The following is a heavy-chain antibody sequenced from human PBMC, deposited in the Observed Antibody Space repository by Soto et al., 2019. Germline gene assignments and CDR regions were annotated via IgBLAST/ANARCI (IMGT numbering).Heavy chain of an antibody. CDR1: GFTFSSYA. D-gene: IGHD1-20*01. CDR3: AKYNYMSY. CDR2: ISGSGGST. V-gene: IGHV3-23*01. Sequence: EVQLLESGGGLVQPGGSLRLSCAASGFTFSSYAMSWVRQAPGKGLEWVSAISGSGGSTYYADSVKGRFTISRDNPKKTLYQQMNSLRDEDADVYYCAKYNYMSYWVQGSLVTVAS. J-gene: IGHJ4*02.